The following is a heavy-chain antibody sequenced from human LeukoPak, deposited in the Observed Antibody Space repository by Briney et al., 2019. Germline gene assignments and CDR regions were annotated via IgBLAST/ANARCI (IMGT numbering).Heavy chain of an antibody. D-gene: IGHD3-3*01. CDR2: ISSSSSYI. CDR1: GFTFSSYS. CDR3: ARVPVVHLRAHYYYYYYMDV. V-gene: IGHV3-21*01. J-gene: IGHJ6*03. Sequence: GGSLRLSCAASGFTFSSYSMNWVRQAPGKGLEWVSSISSSSSYIYYADSVKGRFTISRDNAKNSLYLQMNSLRAEDTAVYYCARVPVVHLRAHYYYYYYMDVWGKGTTVTVSS.